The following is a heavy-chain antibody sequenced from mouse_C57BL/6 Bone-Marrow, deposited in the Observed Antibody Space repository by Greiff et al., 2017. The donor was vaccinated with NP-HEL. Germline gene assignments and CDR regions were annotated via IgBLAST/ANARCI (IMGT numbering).Heavy chain of an antibody. V-gene: IGHV5-4*01. D-gene: IGHD1-1*01. CDR3: ARDGHYYGSTSYYAMDY. CDR2: ISDGGSYT. CDR1: GFTFSSYA. Sequence: EVQLVESGGGLVKPGGSLKLSCAASGFTFSSYAMSWVRQTPEKRLEWVATISDGGSYTYYPDNVKGRFTISRDNAKNNLYLQMSQLKSEDTAMYYCARDGHYYGSTSYYAMDYWGQGTSVTVSS. J-gene: IGHJ4*01.